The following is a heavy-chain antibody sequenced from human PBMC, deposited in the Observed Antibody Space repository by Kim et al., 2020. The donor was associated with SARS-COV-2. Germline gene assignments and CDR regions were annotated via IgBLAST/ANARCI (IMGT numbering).Heavy chain of an antibody. D-gene: IGHD3-10*01. J-gene: IGHJ6*02. Sequence: SVKVSCKASGGTFSSYAISWARQAPGQGLEWMGGIIPIFGTANYAQKFQGRVTITADESTSTAYMELSSLRSEDTAVYYCARVRSPDGSGSYDPYYYYGMDVWGQGTTVTVSS. CDR1: GGTFSSYA. V-gene: IGHV1-69*13. CDR3: ARVRSPDGSGSYDPYYYYGMDV. CDR2: IIPIFGTA.